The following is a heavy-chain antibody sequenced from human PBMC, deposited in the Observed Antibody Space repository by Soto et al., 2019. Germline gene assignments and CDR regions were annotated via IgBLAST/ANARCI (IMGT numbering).Heavy chain of an antibody. Sequence: QVQLVQSGAEVKKPGSSVKVSCKASGGTFSSYTISWVRQAPGQGLEWMGRIIPILGIANYAQKFQGRVTITADKSMSTAYMELSSLRSEDTAVYYCAIRWLHRTLFDYWGQGTLVTVSS. CDR2: IIPILGIA. V-gene: IGHV1-69*02. J-gene: IGHJ4*02. CDR1: GGTFSSYT. D-gene: IGHD5-12*01. CDR3: AIRWLHRTLFDY.